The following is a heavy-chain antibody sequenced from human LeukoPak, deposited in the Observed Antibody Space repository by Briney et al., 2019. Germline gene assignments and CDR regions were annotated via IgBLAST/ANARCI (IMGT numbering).Heavy chain of an antibody. V-gene: IGHV4-31*11. CDR2: IYYSGST. Sequence: PSETLSLTCAVSGGSISSGGYYWSWIRQHPGKGLEWIGYIYYSGSTYYNPSLKSRVTISVDTSKNQFSLKLSSVTAADTAVYYCARARVSKTFDYWGQGTLVTVSS. CDR3: ARARVSKTFDY. J-gene: IGHJ4*02. CDR1: GGSISSGGYY.